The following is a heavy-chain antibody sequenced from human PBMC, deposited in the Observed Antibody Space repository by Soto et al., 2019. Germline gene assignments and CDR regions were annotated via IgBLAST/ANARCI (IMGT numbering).Heavy chain of an antibody. CDR3: ASRYGSCFDY. CDR1: GGSIRSYY. CDR2: MYYSGSN. V-gene: IGHV4-59*08. D-gene: IGHD5-18*01. J-gene: IGHJ4*02. Sequence: QVQLQESGPGLVKPSETLSLTCTVSGGSIRSYYWSWIRQPPGKGLEWIGYMYYSGSNNYNPSLKSRVTIPVDTSNTQCSLKLSSVTAAYTAGYYCASRYGSCFDYGGQGNLVTVSS.